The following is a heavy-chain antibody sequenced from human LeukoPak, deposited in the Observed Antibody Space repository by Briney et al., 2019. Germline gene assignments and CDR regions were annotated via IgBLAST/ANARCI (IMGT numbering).Heavy chain of an antibody. CDR1: VYTFTVYY. CDR3: ERCMDYDILAVYYCDY. D-gene: IGHD3-9*01. CDR2: INLNSGGT. J-gene: IGHJ4*02. V-gene: IGHV1-2*02. Sequence: ASVTVSFTASVYTFTVYYIHWVRLAHGPGQGRMGWINLNSGGTNTAQNFQGRGTMTREKTTSEDYMEQRRLRAAEKAIVYCERCMDYDILAVYYCDYWGQGTLFTVSS.